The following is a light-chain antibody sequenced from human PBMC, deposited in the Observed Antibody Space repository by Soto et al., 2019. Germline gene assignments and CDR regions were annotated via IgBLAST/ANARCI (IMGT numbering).Light chain of an antibody. CDR2: DTS. V-gene: IGLV7-46*01. CDR1: TGDVTSGHY. CDR3: LLAYSGGRPV. J-gene: IGLJ3*02. Sequence: QAVVTQEPSLTVSPGGTVTLTCGSSTGDVTSGHYPYWFQQKPGQAPRTLIYDTSNKHSWTPARFSGSLLGGKAALTLSGAQPEDEADYYCLLAYSGGRPVFGGGTKLTVL.